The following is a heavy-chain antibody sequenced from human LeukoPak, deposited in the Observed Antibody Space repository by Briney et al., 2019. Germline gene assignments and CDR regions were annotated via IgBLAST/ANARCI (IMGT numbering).Heavy chain of an antibody. Sequence: PSETLSLTCAVYGGSFSGYYWSWIRQPPGKGLEWIGEINHSGSTNYNPSLKSRVTISVDTSKNQFSLKLSSVTAADTAMYYCARHHGYYGSGSPPNWFDPWGQGTLVTVSS. D-gene: IGHD3-10*01. CDR1: GGSFSGYY. CDR2: INHSGST. V-gene: IGHV4-34*01. J-gene: IGHJ5*02. CDR3: ARHHGYYGSGSPPNWFDP.